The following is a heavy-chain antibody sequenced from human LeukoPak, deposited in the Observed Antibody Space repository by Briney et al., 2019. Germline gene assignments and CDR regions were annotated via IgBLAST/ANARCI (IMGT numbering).Heavy chain of an antibody. V-gene: IGHV4-34*01. J-gene: IGHJ4*01. D-gene: IGHD6-6*01. CDR3: ARGPKGSSAQLYYFDY. Sequence: SETLSLTCAVYGGSFSGYYWSWLRQPPGKGLEWIGEINHSGSTNYNPSLKSRVTISVDTSKNQFSLKLSSVTAADTAVYYCARGPKGSSAQLYYFDYWGQGTLVTVSS. CDR1: GGSFSGYY. CDR2: INHSGST.